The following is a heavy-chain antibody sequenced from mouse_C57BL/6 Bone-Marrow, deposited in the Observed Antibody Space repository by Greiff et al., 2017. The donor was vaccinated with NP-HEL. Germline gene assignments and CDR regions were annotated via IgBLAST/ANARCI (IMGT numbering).Heavy chain of an antibody. J-gene: IGHJ2*01. CDR2: ILPGSGSP. CDR3: ARRMIYYYGSSYGYYFDY. V-gene: IGHV1-9*01. D-gene: IGHD1-1*01. CDR1: GYTFTGYW. Sequence: QVQLQQSGAELMKPGASVKLSCKATGYTFTGYWIEWVKQRPGHGLEWIGEILPGSGSPNYNEKFKGKATFTADTSSNTAYMQLSSLTTEDSAIYYCARRMIYYYGSSYGYYFDYWGQGTTLTVSS.